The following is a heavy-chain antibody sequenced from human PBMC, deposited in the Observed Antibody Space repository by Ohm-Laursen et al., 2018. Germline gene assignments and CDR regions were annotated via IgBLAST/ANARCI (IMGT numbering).Heavy chain of an antibody. CDR3: ARGFPRIAAPPRWFDP. CDR1: GGSFSGYY. D-gene: IGHD6-6*01. V-gene: IGHV4-34*01. J-gene: IGHJ5*02. Sequence: SETLSLTCAVYGGSFSGYYWSWIRQPPGKGLEWIGEINHSGSTNYNPSLKSRVTISVDTSKNQFSLKLSSVTAADTAVYYCARGFPRIAAPPRWFDPWGQGTLVTVSS. CDR2: INHSGST.